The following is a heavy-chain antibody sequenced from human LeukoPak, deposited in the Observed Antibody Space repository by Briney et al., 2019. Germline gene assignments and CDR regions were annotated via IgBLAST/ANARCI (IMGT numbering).Heavy chain of an antibody. J-gene: IGHJ6*02. D-gene: IGHD3-22*01. Sequence: ASVKVSCKASGYTFTGYYMYWVRQAPGQGLEWMGWINPNSGGTNYAQKFQGRVTMTRDTSISTAYMELSRLRSDDTAVYYCALDYYDSSGYYGEDVWGQGTTVTVSS. V-gene: IGHV1-2*02. CDR3: ALDYYDSSGYYGEDV. CDR1: GYTFTGYY. CDR2: INPNSGGT.